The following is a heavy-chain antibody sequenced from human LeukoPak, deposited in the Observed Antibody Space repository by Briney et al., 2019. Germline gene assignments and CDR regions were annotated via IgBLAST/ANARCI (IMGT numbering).Heavy chain of an antibody. Sequence: ASVKVSCKASGYTFTGYYMHWVRQAPGQGLEWMGWINPNSGGTNYAQKFQGRVTMTRDTSISTAYMELSRLRSDDTAVYYCARDGTYSNYPYYYYYMDVWGKGTTVTVSS. J-gene: IGHJ6*03. D-gene: IGHD4-11*01. CDR1: GYTFTGYY. V-gene: IGHV1-2*02. CDR2: INPNSGGT. CDR3: ARDGTYSNYPYYYYYMDV.